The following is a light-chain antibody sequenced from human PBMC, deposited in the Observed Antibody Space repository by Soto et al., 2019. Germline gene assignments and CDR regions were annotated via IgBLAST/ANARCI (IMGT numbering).Light chain of an antibody. CDR2: SNN. Sequence: QSVLTQPPSASGTPGQNVTISCSGSSSNIGSNTVNWYQQLPGTAPKVLIASNNQRPSGVPDRVSGSKSGTSAALAISGLQSEDEADFCCAAWDDSLNGPVFGGGTKLTVL. CDR1: SSNIGSNT. V-gene: IGLV1-44*01. CDR3: AAWDDSLNGPV. J-gene: IGLJ2*01.